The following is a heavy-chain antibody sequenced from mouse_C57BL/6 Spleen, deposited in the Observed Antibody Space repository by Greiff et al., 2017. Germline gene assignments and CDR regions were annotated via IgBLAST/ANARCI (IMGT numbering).Heavy chain of an antibody. CDR1: GYTFTSYG. CDR2: IYPRSGNT. Sequence: QVQLKQSGAELARPGASVKLSCKASGYTFTSYGISWVKQRTGQGLEWIGEIYPRSGNTYYNEKFKGKATRTADKSSSTEYMGLRSLTSEDSAVYFCARSEGNGGHYWYFGVWGTGTTVTVAS. CDR3: ARSEGNGGHYWYFGV. V-gene: IGHV1-81*01. J-gene: IGHJ1*03. D-gene: IGHD2-1*01.